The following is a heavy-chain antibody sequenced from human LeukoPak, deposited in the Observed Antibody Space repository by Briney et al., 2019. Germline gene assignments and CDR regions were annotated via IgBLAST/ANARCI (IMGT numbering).Heavy chain of an antibody. V-gene: IGHV3-30*18. CDR2: ISYDGSNK. D-gene: IGHD6-13*01. J-gene: IGHJ4*02. CDR1: GFTFSSHG. Sequence: GGSLRLSCAASGFTFSSHGMHWVRQAPGKGLEWVAVISYDGSNKYYADSVKGRFTISRDNSKNTLYLQMNSLRAEDTAVYYCAKDRLTGYSSSWEEGFDYWGQGSLVTVSS. CDR3: AKDRLTGYSSSWEEGFDY.